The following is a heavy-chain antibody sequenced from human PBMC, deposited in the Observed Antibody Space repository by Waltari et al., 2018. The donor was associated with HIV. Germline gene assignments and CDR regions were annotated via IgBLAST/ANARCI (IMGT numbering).Heavy chain of an antibody. Sequence: QVQLVESGGGVVQPGGSLRLSCAASEFTFSSYGMHWVRQAPGKGVGCVAFIRHDGSNKDYADSVKGRFTITRDNPKNTLYLQMNSLRAEDTAMYYCAKELRFLSRYFGMDVWGQGTTVTVSS. D-gene: IGHD3-3*01. J-gene: IGHJ6*02. CDR2: IRHDGSNK. V-gene: IGHV3-30*02. CDR1: EFTFSSYG. CDR3: AKELRFLSRYFGMDV.